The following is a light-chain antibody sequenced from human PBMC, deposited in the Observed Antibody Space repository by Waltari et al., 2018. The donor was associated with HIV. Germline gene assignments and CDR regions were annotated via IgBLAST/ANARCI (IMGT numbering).Light chain of an antibody. Sequence: QSALNQPASVSGSPGQSLTLSCPRTSSDVAAYNLVSWYQQRQGKAPQLILYAVNKRPSGLSDRFSASKSGNTASLTLSGLQAEDEANYYCCSFTGRKSLIVGGGTKLTVL. CDR1: SSDVAAYNL. CDR3: CSFTGRKSLI. J-gene: IGLJ2*01. CDR2: AVN. V-gene: IGLV2-23*02.